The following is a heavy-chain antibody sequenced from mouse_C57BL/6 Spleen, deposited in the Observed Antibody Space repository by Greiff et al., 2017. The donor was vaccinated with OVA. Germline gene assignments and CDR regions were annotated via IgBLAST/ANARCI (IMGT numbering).Heavy chain of an antibody. Sequence: VQLQQSGPELVKPGASVKISCKASGYSFTGYYMNWVKQSPEKSLEWIGEINPSTGGTTYNQKFKAKATLTVDKSSSTAYMQLKSLTSEDSAVYYCARGDGNYGGFAYWGQGTLVTVSA. CDR3: ARGDGNYGGFAY. J-gene: IGHJ3*01. CDR2: INPSTGGT. V-gene: IGHV1-42*01. D-gene: IGHD2-1*01. CDR1: GYSFTGYY.